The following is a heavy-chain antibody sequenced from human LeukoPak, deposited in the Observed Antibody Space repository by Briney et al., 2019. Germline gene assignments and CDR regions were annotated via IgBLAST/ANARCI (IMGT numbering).Heavy chain of an antibody. Sequence: SETLSLTCTVSGGSISNYYWSWIRQPPGKGLEWIGDIYYSGNTNYNPSLKSRVSISVDPSKNQFSLKLSSVTAADTVVYYCARVRYCSTNRCYDREFDNWGQGTLVTVSS. CDR1: GGSISNYY. D-gene: IGHD2-2*01. V-gene: IGHV4-59*01. CDR3: ARVRYCSTNRCYDREFDN. CDR2: IYYSGNT. J-gene: IGHJ4*02.